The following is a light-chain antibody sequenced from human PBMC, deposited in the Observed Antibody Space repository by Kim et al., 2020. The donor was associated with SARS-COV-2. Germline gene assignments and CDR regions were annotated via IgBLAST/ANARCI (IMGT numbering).Light chain of an antibody. CDR2: GAS. CDR3: QQYNNWPRT. CDR1: QSVSSN. V-gene: IGKV3-15*01. J-gene: IGKJ1*01. Sequence: EIVMTQSPATLSVSPGERATLSCRASQSVSSNLAWYQQKPGQAPRLLIYGASTRATGIPARFSGSESGTEFTLTISSLLSEDFGVYYCQQYNNWPRTFGQGTKLEI.